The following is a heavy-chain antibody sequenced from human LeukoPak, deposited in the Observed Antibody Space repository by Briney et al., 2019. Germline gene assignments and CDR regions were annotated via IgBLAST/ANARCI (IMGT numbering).Heavy chain of an antibody. CDR1: RYTFTSYD. Sequence: AASVKVPCMASRYTFTSYDINWVRQATGQGLEWMGWMNPNSGNTGYAQKFQGRVTMTRNTSISTAYMELSSLRSEDTAVYYCARVFYSKPSHYNYYYYMDVWGKGTTVTVSS. D-gene: IGHD4-11*01. CDR2: MNPNSGNT. J-gene: IGHJ6*03. CDR3: ARVFYSKPSHYNYYYYMDV. V-gene: IGHV1-8*01.